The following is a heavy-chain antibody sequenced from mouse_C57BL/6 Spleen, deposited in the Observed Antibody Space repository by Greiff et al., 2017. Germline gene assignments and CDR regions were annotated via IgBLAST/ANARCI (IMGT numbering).Heavy chain of an antibody. D-gene: IGHD2-4*01. CDR1: GYTFTDYY. CDR2: INPNNGGT. V-gene: IGHV1-26*01. J-gene: IGHJ2*01. CDR3: SRAYDYDVDY. Sequence: EVQLQQSGPELVKPGASVKISCKASGYTFTDYYMNWVKQSHGKRLEWIGDINPNNGGTSYNQKFKGKATLTVDKSSSTAYMELRSLTSEDSAVSYGSRAYDYDVDYWGQGTTLTVSS.